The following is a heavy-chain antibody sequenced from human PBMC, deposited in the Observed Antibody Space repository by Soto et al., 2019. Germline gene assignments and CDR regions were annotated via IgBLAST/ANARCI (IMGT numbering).Heavy chain of an antibody. V-gene: IGHV3-74*01. D-gene: IGHD6-19*01. CDR2: ITNDGSST. CDR1: GFVFSSYW. Sequence: EVQLVESGGGLVQPGGSLRLSCAGSGFVFSSYWMHWVRQVPGKGLVCVSRITNDGSSTTYADSVNGRFTISRDNAKNTMYLQMNILGAEDTAVYCCARGMQCSRYFDLLGRGTMVTVSS. CDR3: ARGMQCSRYFDL. J-gene: IGHJ2*01.